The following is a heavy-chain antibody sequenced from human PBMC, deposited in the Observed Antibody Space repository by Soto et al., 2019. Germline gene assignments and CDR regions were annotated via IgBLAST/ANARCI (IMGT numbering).Heavy chain of an antibody. V-gene: IGHV1-3*01. CDR2: INAGNGNT. J-gene: IGHJ5*02. Sequence: GASVKVSCKAPGYTFTSYAMHWVRQAPGQRLEWMGWINAGNGNTKYSQKFQGRVTITRDTSASTAYMELSSLRSEDTAVYYCARALPFIAAAGTPWGQGTLVTVSS. CDR1: GYTFTSYA. D-gene: IGHD6-13*01. CDR3: ARALPFIAAAGTP.